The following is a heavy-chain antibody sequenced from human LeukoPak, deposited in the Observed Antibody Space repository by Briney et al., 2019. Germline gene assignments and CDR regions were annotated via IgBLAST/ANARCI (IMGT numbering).Heavy chain of an antibody. D-gene: IGHD5-24*01. CDR2: IYTSGST. CDR3: ARESGVVEMATIRRSKNWFDP. CDR1: GGSISSGSYY. J-gene: IGHJ5*02. Sequence: SETLSLTCTVSGGSISSGSYYWSWIRQPAGKGLEWIGRIYTSGSTNYNPSLKSRVTMSVDTSKNQFSLKLSSVTAADTAVYYCARESGVVEMATIRRSKNWFDPWGQGTLVTVSS. V-gene: IGHV4-61*02.